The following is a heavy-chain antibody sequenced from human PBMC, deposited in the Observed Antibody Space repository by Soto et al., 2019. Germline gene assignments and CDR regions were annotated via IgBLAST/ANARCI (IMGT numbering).Heavy chain of an antibody. CDR2: ISSSSSTI. Sequence: EVQLVESGGGLVQPGGSLRLSCAASGFTFSSYSMNWVRQAPGKGLESVSYISSSSSTIYYAESVKGRFTISRDNAKNSLYLQMDSLRDEDAAMYYCARGGMAARRAPWDFWGQGTLVTASS. D-gene: IGHD6-6*01. J-gene: IGHJ4*02. V-gene: IGHV3-48*02. CDR3: ARGGMAARRAPWDF. CDR1: GFTFSSYS.